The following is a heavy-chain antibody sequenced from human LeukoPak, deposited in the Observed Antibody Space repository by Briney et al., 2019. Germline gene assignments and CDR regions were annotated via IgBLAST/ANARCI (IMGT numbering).Heavy chain of an antibody. CDR3: ARGGSIAVAGHDAYYFDY. Sequence: PSETLSLTCTVSGGSISGHYWSWIRQPPGKGLEWIGYIYYSESTNYNPSLKSRVTISVDTSKNQFSLKLSSVTAADTAVYYCARGGSIAVAGHDAYYFDYWGQGTLVTVSS. D-gene: IGHD6-19*01. J-gene: IGHJ4*02. CDR2: IYYSEST. CDR1: GGSISGHY. V-gene: IGHV4-59*11.